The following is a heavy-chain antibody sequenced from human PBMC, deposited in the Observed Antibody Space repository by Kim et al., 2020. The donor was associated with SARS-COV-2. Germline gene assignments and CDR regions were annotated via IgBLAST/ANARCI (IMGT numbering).Heavy chain of an antibody. Sequence: SETLSLTCAVYGGSFSGYYWSWIRQPPGKGLEWIGEINHSGSTNYNPSLKSRVTISVDTSKNQFSLKLSSVTAADTAVYYCARLRGSGSPNPMRTYYYGSGSYESWGQGTLVTVSS. J-gene: IGHJ4*02. CDR2: INHSGST. CDR1: GGSFSGYY. V-gene: IGHV4-34*01. CDR3: ARLRGSGSPNPMRTYYYGSGSYES. D-gene: IGHD3-10*01.